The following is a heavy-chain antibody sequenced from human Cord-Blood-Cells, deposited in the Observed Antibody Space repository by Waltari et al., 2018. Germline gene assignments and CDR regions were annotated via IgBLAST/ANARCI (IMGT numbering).Heavy chain of an antibody. CDR1: GSTFSRYG. Sequence: QVQLVESGGGVVQPGRSLRLSCAASGSTFSRYGSHCVRQAPGKGLEWVAVISYDGSNKYYADSVKGRFTISRDNSKNTLYLQMNSLRAEDTAVYYCAKDHEWELLDYWGQGTLVTVSS. CDR3: AKDHEWELLDY. V-gene: IGHV3-30*18. CDR2: ISYDGSNK. J-gene: IGHJ4*02. D-gene: IGHD1-26*01.